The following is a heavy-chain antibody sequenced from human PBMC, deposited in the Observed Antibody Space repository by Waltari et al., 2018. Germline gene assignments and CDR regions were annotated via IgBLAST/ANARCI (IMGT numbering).Heavy chain of an antibody. D-gene: IGHD3-10*01. CDR2: INHSGST. CDR1: GGSFSGYY. V-gene: IGHV4-34*01. Sequence: QVQLQQWGAGLLKPSETLSLTCAVYGGSFSGYYWSWIRQPPGKGLAWIGEINHSGSTNYNPSLNSRVTISVDTSKNQFSLKLSFVTAADTAVYYCARTYGSGSYPLSWDYYYGMDVWGQGTTVTVSS. CDR3: ARTYGSGSYPLSWDYYYGMDV. J-gene: IGHJ6*02.